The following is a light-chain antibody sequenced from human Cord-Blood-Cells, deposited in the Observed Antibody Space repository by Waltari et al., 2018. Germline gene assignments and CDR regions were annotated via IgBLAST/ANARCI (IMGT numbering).Light chain of an antibody. CDR3: QQRSNWPIT. Sequence: EIVLTQSPATLSLSPGERDTLSCRASQSVSSYLAWYQQKPGQAPRLLIYDASNRATCIPARFSGSGSVTDFTLTISGLEPEDFAVYYCQQRSNWPITFGQGTRLEIK. J-gene: IGKJ5*01. V-gene: IGKV3-11*01. CDR2: DAS. CDR1: QSVSSY.